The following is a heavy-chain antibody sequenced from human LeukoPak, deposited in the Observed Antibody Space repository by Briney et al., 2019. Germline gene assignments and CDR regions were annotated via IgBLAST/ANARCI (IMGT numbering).Heavy chain of an antibody. V-gene: IGHV3-23*01. CDR2: ISGSGMTT. J-gene: IGHJ4*02. Sequence: PGGSLRLYCAASGFTFSSYAMTWVRRAPGKGLEWVSGISGSGMTTYYADSVKGRFTISRDNSKNTLFLQMNSLRAEDTALYYCAKVDRSDSGGYTDNWGQGILVTVSS. CDR1: GFTFSSYA. D-gene: IGHD3-22*01. CDR3: AKVDRSDSGGYTDN.